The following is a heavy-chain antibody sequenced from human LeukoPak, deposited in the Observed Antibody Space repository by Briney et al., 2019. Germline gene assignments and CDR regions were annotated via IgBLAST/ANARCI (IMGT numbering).Heavy chain of an antibody. J-gene: IGHJ4*02. V-gene: IGHV1-3*01. Sequence: ASVKVSCKASGYTFTSYAMHWVRQAPGQRLEWMGWINAGSGNTKYSQKFQGRVTITRDTSASTAYMELSSLRSEDTAVYYCARGGYGDYAFDYWGQGTLVTVSS. D-gene: IGHD4-17*01. CDR1: GYTFTSYA. CDR3: ARGGYGDYAFDY. CDR2: INAGSGNT.